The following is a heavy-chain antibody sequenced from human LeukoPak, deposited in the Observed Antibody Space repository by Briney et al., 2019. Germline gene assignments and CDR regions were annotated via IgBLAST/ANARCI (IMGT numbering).Heavy chain of an antibody. CDR2: ISSSSSTI. V-gene: IGHV3-48*01. D-gene: IGHD5-18*01. CDR3: ARERRPHSYGLPIDAFDI. CDR1: GFTFSSYS. J-gene: IGHJ3*02. Sequence: PGGSLRLSCAASGFTFSSYSMNWVRQAPGKGLEWVSYISSSSSTIYYADSVKGRFTISRDNAKNSLYLQMSSLRAEDTAVYYCARERRPHSYGLPIDAFDIWGQGTMVTVSS.